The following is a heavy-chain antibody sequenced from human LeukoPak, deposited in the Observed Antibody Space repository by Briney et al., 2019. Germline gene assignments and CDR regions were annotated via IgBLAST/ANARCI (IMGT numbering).Heavy chain of an antibody. V-gene: IGHV3-48*01. J-gene: IGHJ4*02. CDR3: ARERIAVAGADPYYFDY. Sequence: GGSLRLSCAASGVTFSSYGMHWVRQAPGKGLERVSYISRSSSTIYYADSVKGRFTISRDNAKSSLYLQMNSLRAEDTAVYYCARERIAVAGADPYYFDYRGQGTLVTVSS. D-gene: IGHD6-19*01. CDR2: ISRSSSTI. CDR1: GVTFSSYG.